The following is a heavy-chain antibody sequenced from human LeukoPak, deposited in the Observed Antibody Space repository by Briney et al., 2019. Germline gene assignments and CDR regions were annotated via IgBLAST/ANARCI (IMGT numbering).Heavy chain of an antibody. D-gene: IGHD4-23*01. V-gene: IGHV3-9*01. CDR1: GFTFDDYA. CDR3: AKDMAYGGNSGIDY. Sequence: GGSPRLSCAASGFTFDDYAMHWVPQAPGKGLEWGSGISWNSGSIGYADSVKGRFTISRDNARNSLYLQMNSLRAEDTALYYCAKDMAYGGNSGIDYWGQGALVTVSS. CDR2: ISWNSGSI. J-gene: IGHJ4*02.